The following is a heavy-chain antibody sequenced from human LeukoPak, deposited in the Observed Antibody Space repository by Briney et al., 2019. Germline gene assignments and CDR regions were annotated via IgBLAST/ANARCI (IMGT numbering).Heavy chain of an antibody. CDR2: ISTNGGTT. CDR3: VKGPGPTVNYYFDF. Sequence: SGVSLRLSCSASGFTFSTYAMHWVRQAPGKGLEYVSAISTNGGTTYYAESSRGRFAISRDNSKNTLYLQMSSLRADDTAVYYCVKGPGPTVNYYFDFWGQGTLVTVSS. D-gene: IGHD4-17*01. V-gene: IGHV3-64D*06. CDR1: GFTFSTYA. J-gene: IGHJ4*02.